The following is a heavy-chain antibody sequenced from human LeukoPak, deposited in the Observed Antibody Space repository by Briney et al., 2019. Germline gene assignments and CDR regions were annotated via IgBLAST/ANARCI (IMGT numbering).Heavy chain of an antibody. Sequence: GGSLRLSCAASGLTFTNYAMNWVRQAPGKGLEWVSVISGSGSGTNYADSVRGRFTISRDNSKNTLYLQMNNLRVEDTAVYFCAKDRATLPVTTYNFDFWGQGTLVTVSS. V-gene: IGHV3-23*01. CDR3: AKDRATLPVTTYNFDF. CDR1: GLTFTNYA. J-gene: IGHJ4*02. D-gene: IGHD1-1*01. CDR2: ISGSGSGT.